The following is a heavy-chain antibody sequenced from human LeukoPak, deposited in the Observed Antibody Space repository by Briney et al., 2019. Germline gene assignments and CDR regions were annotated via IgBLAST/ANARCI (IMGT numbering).Heavy chain of an antibody. CDR1: GGSVSSSF. CDR2: IYYRGST. CDR3: ARVGPTDDYGDSHDAFDI. J-gene: IGHJ3*02. Sequence: SETLSLTCSVSGGSVSSSFWSWIRQPPGKGLEWIGHIYYRGSTNYNPSLKSRVTISVDTSKNHFSLKVTSVTAADTAVYYCARVGPTDDYGDSHDAFDIWGQGTLVAVSS. D-gene: IGHD4-17*01. V-gene: IGHV4-59*02.